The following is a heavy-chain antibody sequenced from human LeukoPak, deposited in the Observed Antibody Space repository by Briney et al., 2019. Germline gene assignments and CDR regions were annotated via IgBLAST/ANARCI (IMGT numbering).Heavy chain of an antibody. Sequence: PSETLSLTCTVSGGSISSYYWSWIRQPPGKGLEWIGYIYYSGSTNYSPSLKSRVTISVDTSKNQFSLKLSSVTAADTAVYYCAREDTMGSFDYWGQGTLVTVSS. CDR2: IYYSGST. J-gene: IGHJ4*02. CDR3: AREDTMGSFDY. CDR1: GGSISSYY. D-gene: IGHD3-10*01. V-gene: IGHV4-59*01.